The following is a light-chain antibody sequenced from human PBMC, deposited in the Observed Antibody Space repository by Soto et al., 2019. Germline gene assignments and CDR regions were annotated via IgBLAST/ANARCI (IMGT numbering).Light chain of an antibody. CDR3: ASWDDRLGAVI. CDR1: SSNIGGTNY. J-gene: IGLJ2*01. Sequence: QSVLTQPPSASGTPGQRVFISCSGSSSNIGGTNYAYGYQQLTGAAPKLLIHSNNLRPSGVPERLSGSKSGTSASLAISGLRSEDVAVYCCASWDDRLGAVIFGGGTKVTVL. V-gene: IGLV1-47*02. CDR2: SNN.